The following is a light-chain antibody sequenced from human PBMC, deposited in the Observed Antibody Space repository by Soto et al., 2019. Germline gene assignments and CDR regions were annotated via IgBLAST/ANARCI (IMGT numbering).Light chain of an antibody. CDR1: QDISNF. J-gene: IGKJ3*01. CDR2: DAS. Sequence: DIQMTQSPSSLSASVGDRVTITCQASQDISNFLNWYQQKPGKAPKLLIYDASNLETGVPSRFYGSGSGTDFSLTISSLQPEDIATYYCQQYDNLPPFTFGPGTKVDIK. V-gene: IGKV1-33*01. CDR3: QQYDNLPPFT.